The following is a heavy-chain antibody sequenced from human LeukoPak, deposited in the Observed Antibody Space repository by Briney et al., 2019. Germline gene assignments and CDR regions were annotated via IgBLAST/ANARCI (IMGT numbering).Heavy chain of an antibody. J-gene: IGHJ4*02. D-gene: IGHD3-10*01. CDR1: GFSFRNYA. CDR3: AKAVGAYYYGSGSSN. CDR2: ISGSGGST. V-gene: IGHV3-23*01. Sequence: GGSLRLSCAVSGFSFRNYAMSWVRQAPGKGLEWVSAISGSGGSTYYADSVKGRFTISRDNSKNTLYLQMNSLRAEDTAVYYCAKAVGAYYYGSGSSNWGQGTLVTVSS.